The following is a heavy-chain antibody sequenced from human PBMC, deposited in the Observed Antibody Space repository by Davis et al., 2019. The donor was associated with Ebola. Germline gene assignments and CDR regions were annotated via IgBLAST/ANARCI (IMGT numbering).Heavy chain of an antibody. CDR3: VHRGGYCSGTNCFNWFDP. V-gene: IGHV2-5*01. CDR1: GFSLGTSGVG. CDR2: IYWNDDK. Sequence: SGPTLVKPTQTLTLTCTFSGFSLGTSGVGVGWIRQPPGKALEWLALIYWNDDKRYSPSLRSRLAITKDNSKNQVVLTMTNMDPVDTATYYCVHRGGYCSGTNCFNWFDPWGQGTLVTVSS. J-gene: IGHJ5*02. D-gene: IGHD2-2*01.